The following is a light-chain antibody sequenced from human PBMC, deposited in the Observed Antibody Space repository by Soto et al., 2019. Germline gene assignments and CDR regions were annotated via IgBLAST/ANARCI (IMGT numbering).Light chain of an antibody. CDR3: QSYDSSLSGSGV. CDR1: SSNIGAGFD. CDR2: GNN. Sequence: QSVLTQPPSVSGAPGQRVTISCTGSSSNIGAGFDVHWYQQLPGTAPKLLIYGNNNRPSGVPDRFSGSKSGTSASLAITGLQAEDEADYYCQSYDSSLSGSGVFGTGTKVTVL. J-gene: IGLJ1*01. V-gene: IGLV1-40*01.